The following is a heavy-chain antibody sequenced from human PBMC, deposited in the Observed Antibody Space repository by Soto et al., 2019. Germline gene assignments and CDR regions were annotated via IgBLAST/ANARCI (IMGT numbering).Heavy chain of an antibody. V-gene: IGHV3-30*18. CDR2: ISYDGSNK. D-gene: IGHD3-22*01. J-gene: IGHJ3*02. CDR1: GFTFSSYG. CDR3: AKDMIVVVITDAFDI. Sequence: GGSLRLSCAASGFTFSSYGMHWFRQAPGKGLEWVAVISYDGSNKYYADSVKGRFTISRDNSKNTLYLQMNSLRAEDTAVYYCAKDMIVVVITDAFDIWGQGTMVTVSS.